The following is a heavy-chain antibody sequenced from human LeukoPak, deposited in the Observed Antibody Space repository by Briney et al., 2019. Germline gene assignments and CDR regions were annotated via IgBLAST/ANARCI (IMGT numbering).Heavy chain of an antibody. CDR2: ISSSSSYI. Sequence: GGSLRLSCAASGFTFSSYSMNWVRQAPGKGLEWVSSISSSSSYIYYADSVKGRFTISRDNAKNSLYLQMNSLRAEDTAVYYCASDLSSSWYITVDYWGQGTLVTVSS. CDR1: GFTFSSYS. V-gene: IGHV3-21*01. CDR3: ASDLSSSWYITVDY. J-gene: IGHJ4*02. D-gene: IGHD6-13*01.